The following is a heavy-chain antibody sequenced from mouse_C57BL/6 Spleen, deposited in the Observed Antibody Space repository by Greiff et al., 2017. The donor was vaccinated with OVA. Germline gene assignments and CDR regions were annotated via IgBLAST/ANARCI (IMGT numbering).Heavy chain of an antibody. V-gene: IGHV6-6*01. CDR2: IRNKANNHAT. J-gene: IGHJ1*03. CDR1: GFTFSDAW. D-gene: IGHD4-1*01. Sequence: EVKLVESGGGLVQPGGSMKLSCAASGFTFSDAWMDWVRQSPEKGLEWVADIRNKANNHATYYAESVKGRFTISRDDSKSSVYLQMNSLRAEDTGIYSCTRHSWGYFDGWGTGTTVTVSS. CDR3: TRHSWGYFDG.